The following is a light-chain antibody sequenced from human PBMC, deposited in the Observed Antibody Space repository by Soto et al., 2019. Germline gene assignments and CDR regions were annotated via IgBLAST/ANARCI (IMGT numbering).Light chain of an antibody. CDR3: QQYNHYWT. Sequence: DIQMTQAPAALSASVGDSITITFRPSQNMTRYLNWFQQKPGKVPKLLIYAASSLQSGVPSRFSGSGSGTEFSLTISSLQPDDFATYYCQQYNHYWTFGQGTKVDIK. CDR2: AAS. CDR1: QNMTRY. J-gene: IGKJ1*01. V-gene: IGKV1-5*01.